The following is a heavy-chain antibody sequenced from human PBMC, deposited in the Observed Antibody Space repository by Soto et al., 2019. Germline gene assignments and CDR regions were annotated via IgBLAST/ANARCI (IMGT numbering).Heavy chain of an antibody. J-gene: IGHJ4*02. Sequence: PSATLSLSCAVSGCSMRSHDWRRWRRQPPGEVLEWIGEVCHTGSTYYHPSLKTRVTMSVDRSKNQFSLNLNSVTAADTAVYYCGGGNEHVWGSYQTSGGQGTLVTVSS. D-gene: IGHD3-16*02. CDR2: VCHTGST. V-gene: IGHV4-4*02. CDR1: GCSMRSHDW. CDR3: GGGNEHVWGSYQTS.